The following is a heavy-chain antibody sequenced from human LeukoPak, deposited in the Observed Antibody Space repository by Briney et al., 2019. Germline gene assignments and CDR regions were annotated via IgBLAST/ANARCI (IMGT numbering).Heavy chain of an antibody. J-gene: IGHJ6*03. V-gene: IGHV3-23*01. Sequence: GGSLRLSCAASGFTFSSHAMSWVRQVPGKGLEWVSGISGSADKTVYADSVKGRLTISRDNSKNTLYLQMNSLRAEDTAVYYCARETIGYCSSTSCYYYYYMDVWGKGTTVTVSS. CDR1: GFTFSSHA. CDR2: ISGSADKT. D-gene: IGHD2-2*01. CDR3: ARETIGYCSSTSCYYYYYMDV.